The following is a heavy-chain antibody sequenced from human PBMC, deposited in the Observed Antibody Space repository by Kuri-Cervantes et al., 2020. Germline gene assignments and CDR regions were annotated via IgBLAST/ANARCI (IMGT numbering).Heavy chain of an antibody. D-gene: IGHD1-26*01. J-gene: IGHJ6*02. CDR2: ISAYNGNT. V-gene: IGHV1-18*01. Sequence: ASFQVSSKAAGYTFTSYGISWLRQAPGQGLEGMGWISAYNGNTNYAQKLQGRVTITTDTSTSTAYMELSSLRSEDTAVYYCAREGDVGVYYYYGMDVWGQGTTVTVSS. CDR1: GYTFTSYG. CDR3: AREGDVGVYYYYGMDV.